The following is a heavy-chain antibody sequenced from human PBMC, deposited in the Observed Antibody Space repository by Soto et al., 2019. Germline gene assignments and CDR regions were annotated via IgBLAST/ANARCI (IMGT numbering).Heavy chain of an antibody. CDR2: IIPIFGTT. CDR1: GGTFNSYA. Sequence: SVKVSCKASGGTFNSYAIDWVRQAPGQGLEWMGGIIPIFGTTNYPQKLQGRVTITADESTSTVYMELSSLRSEDTAVYYCARVGDSSGLDWGQGTLVTVSS. D-gene: IGHD3-22*01. V-gene: IGHV1-69*13. CDR3: ARVGDSSGLD. J-gene: IGHJ4*02.